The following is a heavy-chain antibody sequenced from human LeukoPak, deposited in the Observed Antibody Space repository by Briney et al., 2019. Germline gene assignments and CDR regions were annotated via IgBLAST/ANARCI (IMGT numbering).Heavy chain of an antibody. J-gene: IGHJ4*02. V-gene: IGHV3-33*08. CDR2: IWYDGTNK. CDR3: ARIGSSTWAKRLHFDY. CDR1: GFTFSNYA. D-gene: IGHD2-2*01. Sequence: GGSLRLSCAASGFTFSNYALHWVRQSPRKGLEWVALIWYDGTNKYYADSVKGRFTISRDNSENTVYLQMNSLGVDDTAVYYCARIGSSTWAKRLHFDYWGQGTLVTVSS.